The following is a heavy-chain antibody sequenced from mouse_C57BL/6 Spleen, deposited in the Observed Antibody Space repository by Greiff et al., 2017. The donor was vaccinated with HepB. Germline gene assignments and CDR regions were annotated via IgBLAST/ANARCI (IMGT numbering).Heavy chain of an antibody. D-gene: IGHD3-2*02. Sequence: VKLVESGPELVKPGASVKISCKASGYAFSSSWMNWVKQRPGKGLEWIGRIYPGDGDTNYNGKFKGKATLTADKSSSTAYMQLSSLTSEDSAVYFCARESSGPYAMDYWGQGTSVTVSS. CDR1: GYAFSSSW. CDR3: ARESSGPYAMDY. V-gene: IGHV1-82*01. CDR2: IYPGDGDT. J-gene: IGHJ4*01.